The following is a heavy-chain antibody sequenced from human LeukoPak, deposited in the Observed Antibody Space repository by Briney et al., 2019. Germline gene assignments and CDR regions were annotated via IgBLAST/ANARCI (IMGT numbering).Heavy chain of an antibody. J-gene: IGHJ4*02. V-gene: IGHV3-30-3*01. CDR1: GFTFSSYA. CDR3: ARDRKNYYDSKPNFDY. CDR2: ISYDGSNK. D-gene: IGHD3-22*01. Sequence: GRSLRLSCAASGFTFSSYAMPWVRQAPGKGLEWVAVISYDGSNKYYADSVKGRFTISRDNSKNTLYLQMNSLRAEDTAVYYCARDRKNYYDSKPNFDYWGQGTLVTVSS.